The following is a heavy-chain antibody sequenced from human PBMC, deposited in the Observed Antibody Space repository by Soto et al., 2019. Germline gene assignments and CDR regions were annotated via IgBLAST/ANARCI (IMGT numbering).Heavy chain of an antibody. Sequence: QVQLLQSGAEVKQPGASLKVSCKASGSVVNGYGISWVRQAPGQGLEWMGWISSYNGNTRSTQKFQARVTMTTDTSTSTAYRELGSLTSDDTAVYYCATGGGQRYGEVACWGHGTLVNVSS. CDR2: ISSYNGNT. V-gene: IGHV1-18*01. CDR1: GSVVNGYG. CDR3: ATGGGQRYGEVAC. J-gene: IGHJ4*01. D-gene: IGHD1-26*01.